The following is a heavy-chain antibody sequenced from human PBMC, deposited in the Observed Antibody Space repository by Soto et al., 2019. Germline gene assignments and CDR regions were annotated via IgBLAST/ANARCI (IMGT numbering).Heavy chain of an antibody. J-gene: IGHJ5*02. D-gene: IGHD3-22*01. V-gene: IGHV4-59*01. CDR3: ARDESPYYHDSSGYYNP. CDR2: IHYSGNT. CDR1: GGSISRSY. Sequence: SETLSLTCTVSGGSISRSYWNWIRQPPGKGLEWIGYIHYSGNTNYNPSLKSRVTISVDMSKNQFSLKLNSVTAADTAMYYCARDESPYYHDSSGYYNPWGQGTLVTVSS.